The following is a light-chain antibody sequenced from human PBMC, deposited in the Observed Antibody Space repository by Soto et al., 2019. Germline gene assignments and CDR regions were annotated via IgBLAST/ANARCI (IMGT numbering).Light chain of an antibody. CDR3: QQYANSRT. V-gene: IGKV3-20*01. Sequence: EIVLTQSPATLSLSPGERATLSCRASQSVSSSFLAWYQQKPGQAPRLLIYGASSRATGIPDRFSGSGSGTDFTPTISRLEPEDFALYYCQQYANSRTFGQGTKVDIK. CDR2: GAS. CDR1: QSVSSSF. J-gene: IGKJ1*01.